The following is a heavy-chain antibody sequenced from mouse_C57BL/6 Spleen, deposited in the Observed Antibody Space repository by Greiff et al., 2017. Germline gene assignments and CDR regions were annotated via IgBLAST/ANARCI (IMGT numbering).Heavy chain of an antibody. J-gene: IGHJ3*01. CDR1: GYTFTSYW. CDR3: ARCETAQAAWFAY. Sequence: VQLQQSGAELVKPGASVKLSCKASGYTFTSYWMHWVKQRPGRGLEWIGRTDPNSGGTKYNEKFKSKATLTVDKPSSTAYMQLSSLTSEDSAVYYCARCETAQAAWFAYWGQGTLVTVSA. D-gene: IGHD3-2*02. V-gene: IGHV1-72*01. CDR2: TDPNSGGT.